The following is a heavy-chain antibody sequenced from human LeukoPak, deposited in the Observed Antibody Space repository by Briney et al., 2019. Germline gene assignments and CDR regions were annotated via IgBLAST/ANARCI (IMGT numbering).Heavy chain of an antibody. D-gene: IGHD6-19*01. CDR3: ARVWGSGWPLYYYYYGMDV. Sequence: ASVKVSCKASGYIFISYGISWVRQAPGQGLEWMGWITTYNDNTDYAQKLQGRVTMTTDTSTSTAYMELRSLRSDDTAVYYCARVWGSGWPLYYYYYGMDVWGQGTTVTVSS. J-gene: IGHJ6*02. V-gene: IGHV1-18*01. CDR2: ITTYNDNT. CDR1: GYIFISYG.